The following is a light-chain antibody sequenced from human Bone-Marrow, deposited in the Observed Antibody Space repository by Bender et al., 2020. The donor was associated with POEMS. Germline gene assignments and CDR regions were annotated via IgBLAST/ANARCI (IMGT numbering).Light chain of an antibody. CDR3: YSYAGTYTEF. CDR1: SSDIVNFDY. CDR2: DVT. V-gene: IGLV2-11*01. Sequence: QSALTQPASVSGSPGQSITISCTGISSDIVNFDYVAWYQQYPGKAPKLMIYDVTQRPSGVPDRFSGSKSGNTASLTISGLQADDEADYYCYSYAGTYTEFFGTGTKVTVL. J-gene: IGLJ1*01.